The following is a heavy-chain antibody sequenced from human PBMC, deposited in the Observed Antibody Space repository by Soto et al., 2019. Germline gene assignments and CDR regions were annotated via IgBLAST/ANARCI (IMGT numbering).Heavy chain of an antibody. CDR2: INHSGST. CDR3: ARGRRKGRVATIRNWFDP. J-gene: IGHJ5*02. Sequence: SETLSLTCAVYGGSFSGYYWSWIRQPPGKGLEWIGEINHSGSTNYNPSLKSRVTISVDTSKNQFSLKLSSVTAADTSVYYCARGRRKGRVATIRNWFDPWGQGTLVTVSS. CDR1: GGSFSGYY. V-gene: IGHV4-34*01. D-gene: IGHD5-12*01.